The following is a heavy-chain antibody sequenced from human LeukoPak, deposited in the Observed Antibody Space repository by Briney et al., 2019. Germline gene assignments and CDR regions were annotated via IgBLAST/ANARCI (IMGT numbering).Heavy chain of an antibody. CDR1: GFTFSTCA. J-gene: IGHJ4*02. Sequence: GGSLRLSCAASGFTFSTCAMSWVRQAPGRGLEWVSTISGGGRSTDYADSVKGLFTISRDNSKNTLYLQMNSLRAEDTAVYYCARERYFDYWGQGTLVTVSS. V-gene: IGHV3-23*01. CDR2: ISGGGRST. CDR3: ARERYFDY.